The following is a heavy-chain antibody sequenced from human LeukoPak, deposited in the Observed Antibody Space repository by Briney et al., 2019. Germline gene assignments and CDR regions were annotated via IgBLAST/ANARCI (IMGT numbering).Heavy chain of an antibody. Sequence: GGSLRLSCAASGFTFSSYSMNWVRQAPGKGLEWVSSISSSSSYIYYADSVKGRFTISRDNAKNSLYLQMNSLRAEDTAVYYCARGSPHYGGNPADFDYWGQGTLVTVFS. V-gene: IGHV3-21*01. D-gene: IGHD4-23*01. CDR1: GFTFSSYS. J-gene: IGHJ4*02. CDR2: ISSSSSYI. CDR3: ARGSPHYGGNPADFDY.